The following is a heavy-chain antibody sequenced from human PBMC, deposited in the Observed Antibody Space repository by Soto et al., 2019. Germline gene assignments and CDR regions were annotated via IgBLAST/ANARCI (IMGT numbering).Heavy chain of an antibody. J-gene: IGHJ3*02. CDR1: GYTFTSYA. Sequence: QVQLVQSGAEVKKPGASVKVSCKASGYTFTSYAMHWVRQAPGQRLEWMGWINAGNGNTKYSXKXXXXXXXXXXXXXXXXXXXXXXXXXXXXXXXXCAXSRKVAATRYDAFDIWGQGTMVTVXS. CDR3: AXSRKVAATRYDAFDI. D-gene: IGHD2-15*01. V-gene: IGHV1-3*01. CDR2: INAGNGNT.